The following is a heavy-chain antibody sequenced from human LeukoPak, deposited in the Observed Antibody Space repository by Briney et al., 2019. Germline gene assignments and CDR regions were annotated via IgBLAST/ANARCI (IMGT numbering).Heavy chain of an antibody. D-gene: IGHD5-24*01. CDR3: ARRWLQTIDY. CDR2: IYHSGST. CDR1: GGSXXSGXXS. V-gene: IGHV4-30-2*02. Sequence: SXTXXVXGGSXXSGXXSWSWIRQPPGKGLEWIGYIYHSGSTFYNPSLKSRVTISVDRSKNQFSLKLSSVTAADTAVYYCARRWLQTIDYWGQGTLVTVSS. J-gene: IGHJ4*02.